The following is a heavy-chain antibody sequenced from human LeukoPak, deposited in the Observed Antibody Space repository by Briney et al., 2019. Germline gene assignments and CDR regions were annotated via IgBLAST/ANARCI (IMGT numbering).Heavy chain of an antibody. J-gene: IGHJ4*02. CDR1: GFTFSWYW. CDR3: VRDEF. V-gene: IGHV3-7*01. CDR2: IKQDGSEK. Sequence: GGSLRLSCAASGFTFSWYWVSWVRQAPGKGLEWVANIKQDGSEKYYVDSVRGRFTISRDNAKNLLYLQMNSLRAEDTAVYYSVRDEFWGQGTLVTVSS.